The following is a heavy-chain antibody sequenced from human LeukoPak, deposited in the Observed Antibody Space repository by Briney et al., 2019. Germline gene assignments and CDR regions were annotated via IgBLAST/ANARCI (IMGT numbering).Heavy chain of an antibody. D-gene: IGHD3-22*01. Sequence: GGSLRLSCAASGFTFGSYEMNWVRQAPGKGLEWVSYISSSGSTMYYADSVKGRFTISRDNAKNSLYLQMNSLRAEDTAVYYCARLGGYYYDSSGYYSGWGQGTLVTVSS. CDR3: ARLGGYYYDSSGYYSG. CDR2: ISSSGSTM. V-gene: IGHV3-48*03. CDR1: GFTFGSYE. J-gene: IGHJ4*02.